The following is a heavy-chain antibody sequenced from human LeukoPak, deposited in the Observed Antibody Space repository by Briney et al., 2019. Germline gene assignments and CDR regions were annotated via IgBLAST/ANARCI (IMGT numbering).Heavy chain of an antibody. CDR3: ARHSGSGWQALGY. D-gene: IGHD6-19*01. J-gene: IGHJ4*02. CDR2: TSYNGNT. CDR1: GYTFSNYG. Sequence: ASVKVSCKASGYTFSNYGISWVRQAPGLGLEWMGWTSYNGNTNYAQKYQDRVTMTTDTSTTTAYMELRSLESDDTAVYYCARHSGSGWQALGYWGQGTLVTVSS. V-gene: IGHV1-18*04.